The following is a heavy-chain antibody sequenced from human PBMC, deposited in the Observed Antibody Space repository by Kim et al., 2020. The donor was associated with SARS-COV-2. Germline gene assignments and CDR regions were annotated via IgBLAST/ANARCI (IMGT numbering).Heavy chain of an antibody. J-gene: IGHJ6*02. D-gene: IGHD4-17*01. CDR2: IYYSGST. CDR3: ARSPSYGGNRLGVGRMDV. V-gene: IGHV4-31*03. CDR1: GGSISSGGYY. Sequence: TLSLTCTVSGGSISSGGYYWSWIRQHPGKGLEWIGYIYYSGSTYYNPSLKSRVTISVDTSKNQFSLKLSSVTAADTAVYYCARSPSYGGNRLGVGRMDVWGQGTTVTVSS.